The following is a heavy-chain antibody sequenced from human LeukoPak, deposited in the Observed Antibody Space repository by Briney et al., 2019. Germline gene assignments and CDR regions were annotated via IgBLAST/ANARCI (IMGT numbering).Heavy chain of an antibody. CDR3: AREALRYFDWLLRPFDY. V-gene: IGHV3-30*02. CDR1: GFTFSSYG. Sequence: GGSLRLSCAASGFTFSSYGMHWVRQAPGKGLEWVAFIRYDGSNKYYADSVKGRFTISRDNSKNTLYLQMNSLRAEDTAVYYCAREALRYFDWLLRPFDYWGQGTLVTVSS. D-gene: IGHD3-9*01. J-gene: IGHJ4*02. CDR2: IRYDGSNK.